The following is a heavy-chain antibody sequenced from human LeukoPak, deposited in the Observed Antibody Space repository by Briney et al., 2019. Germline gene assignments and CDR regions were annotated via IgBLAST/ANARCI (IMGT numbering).Heavy chain of an antibody. Sequence: GGSLRLSCAASGFSVSSNFMSWVRQAPGKGLEWVSIIYSGGSTHYADSVKGRFTISRGNAKNSLYLQMNSLRAEDTAVYYCARGIAVAGKGAFDYWGQGTLVTVSS. D-gene: IGHD6-19*01. CDR1: GFSVSSNF. J-gene: IGHJ4*02. V-gene: IGHV3-53*01. CDR3: ARGIAVAGKGAFDY. CDR2: IYSGGST.